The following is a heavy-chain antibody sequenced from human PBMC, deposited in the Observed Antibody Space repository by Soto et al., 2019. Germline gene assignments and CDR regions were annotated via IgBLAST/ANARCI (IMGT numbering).Heavy chain of an antibody. CDR3: ARDHILTGYYYYYYYGMDV. Sequence: PGGSLRLSCAASGFTFSSYAMHWVRQAPGKGLEWVAVISYDGSNKYYADSVKGRFTISRDNSKNTLYLQMNSLRAEDTAVYYCARDHILTGYYYYYYYGMDVWGQGTTVTVSS. V-gene: IGHV3-30-3*01. J-gene: IGHJ6*02. D-gene: IGHD3-9*01. CDR1: GFTFSSYA. CDR2: ISYDGSNK.